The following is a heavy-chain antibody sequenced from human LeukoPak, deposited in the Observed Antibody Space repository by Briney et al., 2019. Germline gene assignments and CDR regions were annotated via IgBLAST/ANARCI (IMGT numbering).Heavy chain of an antibody. CDR1: GGSISSYY. CDR2: IDTSGST. CDR3: ARSFSDYYYGMDV. Sequence: SETLSLTCTVSGGSISSYYWSWVRHPPGKGLEWIGRIDTSGSTNYNPSLKSRVTMSVDTSKNQFSLKLSSVTAADTGVYYCARSFSDYYYGMDVWGQGTTVTVSS. V-gene: IGHV4-4*07. D-gene: IGHD3-3*02. J-gene: IGHJ6*02.